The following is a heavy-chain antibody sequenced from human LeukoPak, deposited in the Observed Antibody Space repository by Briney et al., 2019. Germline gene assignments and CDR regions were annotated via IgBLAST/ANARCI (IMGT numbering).Heavy chain of an antibody. V-gene: IGHV4-4*07. D-gene: IGHD2-15*01. CDR1: GGSISSYY. CDR3: ARDCSGGSCYSGFDY. Sequence: KSSETLSLTCTVSGGSISSYYWSWIRQPAGKGLEWIGRIYTSGSTNYNPSLKSRVTMSVDTSKNQFSLTLSSVTAADTAVYYCARDCSGGSCYSGFDYWGQGTLVTVSS. CDR2: IYTSGST. J-gene: IGHJ4*02.